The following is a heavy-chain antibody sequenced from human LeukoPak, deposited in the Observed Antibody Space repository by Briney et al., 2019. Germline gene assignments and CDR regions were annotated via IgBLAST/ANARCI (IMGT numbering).Heavy chain of an antibody. V-gene: IGHV3-7*01. CDR2: IKHDESEK. D-gene: IGHD4-17*01. CDR3: ARDNVDYVFDP. CDR1: GFSFNSDW. Sequence: GGSLRLSCAASGFSFNSDWMDWVRQAPGKGLEWVANIKHDESEKNYLDSVKGRFTISRDNAQNSLYLQMNGLRVEDTAVYYCARDNVDYVFDPWGQGTLVTVSS. J-gene: IGHJ5*02.